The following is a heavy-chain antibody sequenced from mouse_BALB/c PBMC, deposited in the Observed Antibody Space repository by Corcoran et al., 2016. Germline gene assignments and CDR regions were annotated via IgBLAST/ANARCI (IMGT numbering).Heavy chain of an antibody. V-gene: IGHV9-3-1*01. CDR1: GYTFTNYG. D-gene: IGHD1-1*02. J-gene: IGHJ4*01. CDR2: INTYTGEP. CDR3: ARLWYYAMDY. Sequence: QIQLVQSGPELKKPGETVKISCKASGYTFTNYGMNWVKQAPGKGLKWMGWINTYTGEPTYADDFKGRFAFSLETSASTAYLQINNRKNEDTATYFCARLWYYAMDYWGQGTSVTVSS.